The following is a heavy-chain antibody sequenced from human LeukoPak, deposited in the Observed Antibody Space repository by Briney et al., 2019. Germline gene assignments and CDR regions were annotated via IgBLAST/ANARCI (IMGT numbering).Heavy chain of an antibody. CDR1: SGSISGYY. Sequence: SETLSLTCTVSSGSISGYYWSWIRQPPGKGLEWIGYIYYSGSTNYNPSLKSRVTISVDTSKNQFSLKLSSVTAADTAVYYCARTMIVVVITGYYYYYGMDVWGQGTTVTVSS. J-gene: IGHJ6*02. CDR3: ARTMIVVVITGYYYYYGMDV. CDR2: IYYSGST. D-gene: IGHD3-22*01. V-gene: IGHV4-59*12.